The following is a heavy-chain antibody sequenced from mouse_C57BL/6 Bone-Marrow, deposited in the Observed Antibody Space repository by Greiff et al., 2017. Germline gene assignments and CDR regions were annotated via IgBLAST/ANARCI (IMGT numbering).Heavy chain of an antibody. J-gene: IGHJ4*01. CDR3: ARRLPRSAMDY. CDR1: GFNIKNTY. V-gene: IGHV14-3*01. Sequence: VQLQQSVAELVRPGASVKLSCTASGFNIKNTYMHWVKQRPEQGLEWIGRIDPANGNTKYAPKFKGKATLTADTSSNTAYLQLSSLHSEDTAIYYGARRLPRSAMDYWGQGTSVTVSS. CDR2: IDPANGNT. D-gene: IGHD2-2*01.